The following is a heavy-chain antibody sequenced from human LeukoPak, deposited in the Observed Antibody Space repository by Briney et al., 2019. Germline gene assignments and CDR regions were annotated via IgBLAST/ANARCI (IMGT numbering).Heavy chain of an antibody. D-gene: IGHD7-27*01. CDR3: ASRKLGNDY. CDR1: GGSFSGYY. J-gene: IGHJ4*02. CDR2: IYHTGST. V-gene: IGHV4-34*01. Sequence: PSETLSLTCAVYGGSFSGYYWSWIRQPPGKGLEWIGYIYHTGSTSYSPSPKSRVTISADTSQNQFSLKLSSVTAADTAVYYCASRKLGNDYWGQGTLVTVSS.